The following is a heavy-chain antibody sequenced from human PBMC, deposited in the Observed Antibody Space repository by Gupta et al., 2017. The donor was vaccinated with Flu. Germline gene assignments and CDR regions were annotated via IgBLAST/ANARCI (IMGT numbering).Heavy chain of an antibody. V-gene: IGHV3-21*01. D-gene: IGHD1-7*01. J-gene: IGHJ5*02. Sequence: EVQLVESGGGLVKPGGSLRLSCAASGFTFSSYSMNWVRQAPGKGLEWVSSISSSSSYIYYADSVKGRFTISRDNAKNSLYLQMNSLRAEDTAVYYCARDSGNYVPNWFDPWGQGTLVTVSS. CDR2: ISSSSSYI. CDR3: ARDSGNYVPNWFDP. CDR1: GFTFSSYS.